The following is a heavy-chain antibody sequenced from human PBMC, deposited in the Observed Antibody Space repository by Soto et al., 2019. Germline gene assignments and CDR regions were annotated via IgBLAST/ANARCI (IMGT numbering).Heavy chain of an antibody. Sequence: GGSLRLSCAASGFTFDDYAMHWVRQAPGKGLEWVSGISWNSGSIGYADSVKGRFTISRDNAKNSLYLQMNSLRAEDTALYYCAKGGGAFPARVMVVVPAAKSVYYMDVWGKGTTVTVSS. J-gene: IGHJ6*03. CDR3: AKGGGAFPARVMVVVPAAKSVYYMDV. CDR2: ISWNSGSI. CDR1: GFTFDDYA. D-gene: IGHD2-2*01. V-gene: IGHV3-9*01.